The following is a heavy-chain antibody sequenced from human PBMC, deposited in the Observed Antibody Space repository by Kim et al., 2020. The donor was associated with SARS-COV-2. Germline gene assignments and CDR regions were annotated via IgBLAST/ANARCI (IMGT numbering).Heavy chain of an antibody. Sequence: GGSLRLSCAASGFTFSSYWMHWVRQAPGKGLVWVSRINSDGSSTSYADSVKGRFTISRDNAKNTLYLQMNSLRAEDTAVYYCARDRSSSWYLAYYYYGVDVWGQGTTVTVSS. CDR3: ARDRSSSWYLAYYYYGVDV. D-gene: IGHD6-13*01. J-gene: IGHJ6*02. V-gene: IGHV3-74*01. CDR2: INSDGSST. CDR1: GFTFSSYW.